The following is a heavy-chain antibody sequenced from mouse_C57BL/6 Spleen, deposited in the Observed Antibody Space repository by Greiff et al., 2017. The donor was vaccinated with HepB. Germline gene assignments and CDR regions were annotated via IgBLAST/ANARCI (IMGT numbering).Heavy chain of an antibody. D-gene: IGHD1-1*01. CDR2: INPSNGGT. CDR3: ARSTVGRYYFDY. V-gene: IGHV1-53*01. Sequence: QVQLQQSGTELVKPGASVKLSCKASGYTFTSYWMHWVKQRPGQGLEWIGNINPSNGGTNYNEKFKSKATLTVDKSSSTAYMQLSSLTSEDSAVYYCARSTVGRYYFDYWGQGTTLTVSS. J-gene: IGHJ2*01. CDR1: GYTFTSYW.